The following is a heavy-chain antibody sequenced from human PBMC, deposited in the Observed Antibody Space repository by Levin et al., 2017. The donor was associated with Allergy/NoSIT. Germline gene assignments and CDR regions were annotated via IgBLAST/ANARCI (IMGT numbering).Heavy chain of an antibody. J-gene: IGHJ3*02. D-gene: IGHD1-26*01. CDR1: GGTFSSYA. CDR2: IIPIFGTA. CDR3: ARAGGSGSSDASDI. V-gene: IGHV1-69*13. Sequence: SVKVSCKASGGTFSSYAISWVRQAPGQGLEWMGGIIPIFGTANYAQKFQGRVTITADESTSTAYMELSSLRSEDTAVYYCARAGGSGSSDASDIWGQGTMVTVSS.